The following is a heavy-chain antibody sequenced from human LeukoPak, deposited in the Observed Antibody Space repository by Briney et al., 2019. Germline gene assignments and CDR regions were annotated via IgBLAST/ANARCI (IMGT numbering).Heavy chain of an antibody. J-gene: IGHJ4*02. CDR2: IGSTI. CDR1: GFSFSDYY. D-gene: IGHD6-19*01. Sequence: GGSLRLSCVASGFSFSDYYMSWIRQAPGKGLEWVSYIGSTIYYADSVKGRFTISRDNSKNSLYLQMNSLRAEDTAVYYCAKESSGGWYFDYWGQGTLVTVSS. CDR3: AKESSGGWYFDY. V-gene: IGHV3-11*01.